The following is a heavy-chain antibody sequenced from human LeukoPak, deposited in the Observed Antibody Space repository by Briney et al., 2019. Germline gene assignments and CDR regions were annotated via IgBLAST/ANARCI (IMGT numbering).Heavy chain of an antibody. V-gene: IGHV3-21*06. Sequence: GGSLRLSCAASGFTFNTFHMNWVRQAPGKGLEWVSSITSSGTYITYADSVQGRFTTSRDNAKNSLYLQMNSLGVDDTALYYCARASGGWDLDYWGHGTLVTVSS. CDR1: GFTFNTFH. D-gene: IGHD1-26*01. J-gene: IGHJ4*01. CDR2: ITSSGTYI. CDR3: ARASGGWDLDY.